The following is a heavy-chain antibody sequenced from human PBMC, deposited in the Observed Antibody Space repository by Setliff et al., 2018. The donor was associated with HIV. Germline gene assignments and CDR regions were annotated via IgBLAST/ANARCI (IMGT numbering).Heavy chain of an antibody. CDR1: GGTFNRYA. D-gene: IGHD3-3*01. Sequence: GASVKVSCKASGGTFNRYAISWVRQAPGQGLKWMGRIIPIFNTTNYPYNSQGRVTITADKSTGTAYMELSGLKSEDTAVYYCARGAFWSGFLYAFDIWGQGTVVTVSS. CDR3: ARGAFWSGFLYAFDI. V-gene: IGHV1-69*06. CDR2: IIPIFNTT. J-gene: IGHJ3*02.